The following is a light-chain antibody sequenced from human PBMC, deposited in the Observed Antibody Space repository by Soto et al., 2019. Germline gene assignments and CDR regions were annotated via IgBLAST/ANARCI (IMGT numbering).Light chain of an antibody. CDR3: QRYNSYSPYT. CDR2: KAS. Sequence: DIQMTQSPSTLFASVGDRVTITCRASQSISSWLAWYQQKPGKAPKLLIYKASSLESGDPSRFSGSGSGTEFTLTISSLQPDDFATYYCQRYNSYSPYTFGQGTKLEIK. V-gene: IGKV1-5*03. CDR1: QSISSW. J-gene: IGKJ2*01.